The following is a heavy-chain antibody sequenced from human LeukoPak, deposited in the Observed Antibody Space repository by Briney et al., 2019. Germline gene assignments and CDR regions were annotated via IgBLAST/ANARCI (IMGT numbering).Heavy chain of an antibody. V-gene: IGHV1-18*01. CDR2: ICVFNGNT. J-gene: IGHJ4*02. Sequence: ASVKVSCMASGYTFTSYVISGVRPAPGQGVEWMGWICVFNGNTNYAQKLQGRVTMTTDTSPRTAYMELRSCGSDDTAVYYCARERQWLVLGYWGQGTLVTVSS. CDR3: ARERQWLVLGY. CDR1: GYTFTSYV. D-gene: IGHD6-19*01.